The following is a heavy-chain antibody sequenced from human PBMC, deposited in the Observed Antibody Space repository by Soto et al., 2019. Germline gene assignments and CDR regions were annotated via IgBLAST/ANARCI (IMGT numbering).Heavy chain of an antibody. Sequence: QVQLVQSGAEVKKPGSSVKVSCKASGGTFSSYAISWVRQAPGQGLEWMGGIIPIFGTANYAQKFQGRVTITADESTSTAYMELSRLRSEDTAVYCCAAPYGSGSYYNGFDYWGQGTLVTVSS. CDR3: AAPYGSGSYYNGFDY. V-gene: IGHV1-69*12. CDR2: IIPIFGTA. CDR1: GGTFSSYA. J-gene: IGHJ4*02. D-gene: IGHD3-10*01.